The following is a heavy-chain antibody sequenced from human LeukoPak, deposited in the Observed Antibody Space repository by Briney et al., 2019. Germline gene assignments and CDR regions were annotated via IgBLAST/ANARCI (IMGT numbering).Heavy chain of an antibody. CDR2: IIPIFGTA. CDR1: GGTFSSYA. V-gene: IGHV1-69*01. CDR3: ARDKDRRLGILRVVNLDY. Sequence: GASVKVSCKASGGTFSSYAISWVRQAPGQGLEWMGGIIPIFGTANYAQKFQGRVTITADESTSTAYMELSSLRSEDTAVYYCARDKDRRLGILRVVNLDYWGQGTLVTVSS. D-gene: IGHD3-3*01. J-gene: IGHJ4*02.